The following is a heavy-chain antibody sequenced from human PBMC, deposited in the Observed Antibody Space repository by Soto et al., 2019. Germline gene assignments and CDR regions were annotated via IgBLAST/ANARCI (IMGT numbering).Heavy chain of an antibody. Sequence: GGSLRLSCASSGFTFSSYAMTLVRQAPGKGLEWVSAISGSGGSTYYADSVKGRFTISRDNSKNTLYLQMSSLRAEDTAVYYCAKGMIGLAGPPFFDPWGQGTLVTVSS. CDR3: AKGMIGLAGPPFFDP. CDR2: ISGSGGST. D-gene: IGHD1-20*01. CDR1: GFTFSSYA. J-gene: IGHJ5*02. V-gene: IGHV3-23*01.